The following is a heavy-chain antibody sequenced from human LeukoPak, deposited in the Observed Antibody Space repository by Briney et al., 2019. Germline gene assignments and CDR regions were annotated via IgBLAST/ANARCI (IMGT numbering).Heavy chain of an antibody. Sequence: PGRSLRLSCAASGFTFSSYAMHWVRRAPGKGLEWVAVISYDGSNKYYADSVKGRFTISRDNSKNTLYLQMNSLRAEDTAVYYCARDWCSGGSCFSWNWFDPWGQGTLVTVSS. V-gene: IGHV3-30-3*01. CDR1: GFTFSSYA. CDR3: ARDWCSGGSCFSWNWFDP. D-gene: IGHD2-15*01. J-gene: IGHJ5*02. CDR2: ISYDGSNK.